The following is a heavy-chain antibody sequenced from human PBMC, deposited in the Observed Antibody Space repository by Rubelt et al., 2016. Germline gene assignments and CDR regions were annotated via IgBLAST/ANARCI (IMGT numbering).Heavy chain of an antibody. Sequence: QVQLQESGPGLVKPSETLSLTCTVSGYSISSGYYWGWIRQPPGKGLEWIGSIYHSGSTYYNPSLKSRVTISVDTSKNQFSLKLSSVTAADTAVYYCARSGATVTTENWFDPWGQGTLVTVSS. CDR2: IYHSGST. CDR1: GYSISSGYY. V-gene: IGHV4-38-2*02. CDR3: ARSGATVTTENWFDP. D-gene: IGHD4-17*01. J-gene: IGHJ5*02.